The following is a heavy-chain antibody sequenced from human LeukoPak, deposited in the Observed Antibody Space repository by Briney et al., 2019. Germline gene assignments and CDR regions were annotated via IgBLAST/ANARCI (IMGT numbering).Heavy chain of an antibody. CDR3: AKDRDYYLVGFFDY. Sequence: GGSLRLSCAASGFTFSSYSMNWVRQAPGKGLEWVSSISSSSSYIYYADSVKGRFTISRDNSKNTLYLQMNSLRAEDTALYYCAKDRDYYLVGFFDYWGQGTLATVSS. V-gene: IGHV3-21*04. CDR2: ISSSSSYI. D-gene: IGHD3-10*01. CDR1: GFTFSSYS. J-gene: IGHJ4*02.